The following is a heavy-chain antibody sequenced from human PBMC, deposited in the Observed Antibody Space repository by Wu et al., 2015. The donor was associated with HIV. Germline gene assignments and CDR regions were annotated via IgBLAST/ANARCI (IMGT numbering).Heavy chain of an antibody. J-gene: IGHJ3*02. Sequence: QVQLVQSGAEVKKPGASMKVSCKVSGYFLSKLSMHWVRQAPGKGLEWMGGFDPGDGETVYARKFQGRVTMIEDISTDIAYMELSSLGSEDTAVYYCATGILGALDIWGQGTMVTVSS. CDR3: ATGILGALDI. CDR2: FDPGDGET. V-gene: IGHV1-24*01. D-gene: IGHD7-27*01. CDR1: GYFLSKLS.